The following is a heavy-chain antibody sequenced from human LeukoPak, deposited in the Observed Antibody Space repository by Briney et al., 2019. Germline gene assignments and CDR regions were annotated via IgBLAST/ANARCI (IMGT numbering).Heavy chain of an antibody. CDR1: GFTFSSYN. Sequence: GGSLRLSCAASGFTFSSYNMNWVRQAPGKGLEWVSFICSSSTYIYYADSVRGRFTISRDSAKNSLYLQMNSLRAEDTAVYYCARVGGYCSSTICPPPDYWGQGTLVTVSS. J-gene: IGHJ4*02. CDR3: ARVGGYCSSTICPPPDY. D-gene: IGHD2-2*01. V-gene: IGHV3-21*01. CDR2: ICSSSTYI.